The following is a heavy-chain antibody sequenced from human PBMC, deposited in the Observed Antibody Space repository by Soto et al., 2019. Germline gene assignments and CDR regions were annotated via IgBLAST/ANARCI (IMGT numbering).Heavy chain of an antibody. Sequence: QITLKESGPTLVKPTQTLTLTCTFSGFSVRRSGEAVGWIRQPPGKALEWLALIYWDDDKRYSPSLRSRLTIARGTSDNQVVLTMTNMDPVDTATYYCAHADTLTNHGCDSWGQGTLVTVSS. D-gene: IGHD3-9*01. CDR2: IYWDDDK. CDR3: AHADTLTNHGCDS. J-gene: IGHJ4*02. CDR1: GFSVRRSGEA. V-gene: IGHV2-5*02.